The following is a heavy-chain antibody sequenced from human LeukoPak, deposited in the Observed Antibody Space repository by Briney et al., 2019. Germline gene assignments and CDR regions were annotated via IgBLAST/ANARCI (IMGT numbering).Heavy chain of an antibody. D-gene: IGHD6-13*01. CDR1: GFTFSNYG. CDR2: VSYDRITK. V-gene: IGHV3-30*18. Sequence: PGGSLRLSCVASGFTFSNYGMHWVRQAPGKGLEWVAVVSYDRITKYYADSVKGRFSISRDNAKNSLYLQMNSLRAEDTALYYCAKGFKPTETGYSSKIDYYYYYMDVWGKGTTVTISS. J-gene: IGHJ6*03. CDR3: AKGFKPTETGYSSKIDYYYYYMDV.